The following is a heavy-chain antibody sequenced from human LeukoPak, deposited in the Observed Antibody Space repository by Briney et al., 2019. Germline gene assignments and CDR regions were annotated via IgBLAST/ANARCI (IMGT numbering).Heavy chain of an antibody. D-gene: IGHD6-13*01. CDR2: IRSKANSYAT. Sequence: PGGALKLLWAASGVHFSGSSLAWVRQASGKGLEWVCRIRSKANSYATAYAASVKGRFTISRDDSKNTAYLQMNSLKTEDTAVYYCTRRIAAAGINDAFDIWGQGTMVTVSS. CDR3: TRRIAAAGINDAFDI. CDR1: GVHFSGSS. V-gene: IGHV3-73*01. J-gene: IGHJ3*02.